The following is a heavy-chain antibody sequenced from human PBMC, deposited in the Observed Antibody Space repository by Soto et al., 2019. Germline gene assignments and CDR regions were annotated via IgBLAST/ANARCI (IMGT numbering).Heavy chain of an antibody. Sequence: VQLVQSGAEVKKPGSSVKVSCKASGGTFSSYSMNWVRQAPGKGLEWVSYISSSSSTIYYADPVKGRFTISRDNAKNSLYLQMNSLRDEDTAVYYCARESGAVGATAFDYWGQGTLVTVSS. D-gene: IGHD1-26*01. CDR3: ARESGAVGATAFDY. J-gene: IGHJ4*02. V-gene: IGHV3-48*02. CDR2: ISSSSSTI. CDR1: GGTFSSYS.